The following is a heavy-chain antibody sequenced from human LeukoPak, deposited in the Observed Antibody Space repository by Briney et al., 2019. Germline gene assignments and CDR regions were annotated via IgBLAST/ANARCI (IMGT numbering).Heavy chain of an antibody. CDR3: ARDVSVVVTSRGIFGY. V-gene: IGHV1-46*01. CDR2: INPTGGST. CDR1: GYTFTSYY. D-gene: IGHD2-21*02. J-gene: IGHJ4*02. Sequence: HRASVKVSCKASGYTFTSYYMHWVRQAPGQGLEWMGLINPTGGSTGYAQKFQGRVTMTRDTSTSTVYMELSSLRSEDTAVYYCARDVSVVVTSRGIFGYWGQGTLVTVSS.